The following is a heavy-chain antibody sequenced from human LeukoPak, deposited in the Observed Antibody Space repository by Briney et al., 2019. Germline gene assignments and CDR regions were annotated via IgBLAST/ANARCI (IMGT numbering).Heavy chain of an antibody. D-gene: IGHD3-10*01. CDR1: GYSISSDYY. V-gene: IGHV4-30-4*08. J-gene: IGHJ4*02. CDR3: AGERIRGSGSYYNSIDY. CDR2: IYYSGST. Sequence: RPSETLSLTRAVSGYSISSDYYWSWIRQPPGKGLEWIGYIYYSGSTYYNPSLKSRVTISVDTSKNQFSLKLSSVTAADTAVYYCAGERIRGSGSYYNSIDYWGQGTLVTVSS.